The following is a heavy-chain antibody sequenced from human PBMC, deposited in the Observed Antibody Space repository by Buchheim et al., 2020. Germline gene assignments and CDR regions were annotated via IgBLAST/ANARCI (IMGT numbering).Heavy chain of an antibody. J-gene: IGHJ4*02. Sequence: QVQLVESGGGVVQPGRSLSLSCAASGFTFSSYGMHWVRQAPGKGLEWVAVIWYDGSNKYYADSVKGRFTISRDNSKYTLYLQMNSLRAEDTAVYYCAREASGSYLPSGYWGQGTL. CDR2: IWYDGSNK. CDR3: AREASGSYLPSGY. CDR1: GFTFSSYG. D-gene: IGHD1-26*01. V-gene: IGHV3-33*01.